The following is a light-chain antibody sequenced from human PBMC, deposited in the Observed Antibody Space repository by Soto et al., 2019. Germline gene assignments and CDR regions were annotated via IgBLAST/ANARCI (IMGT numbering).Light chain of an antibody. CDR1: QSVGSN. Sequence: EIVLTQSPATLSVSRGERATLSCRASQSVGSNSAWSQKKPGQAPSIIIFASSTRATGVPARFSGSGSGTEFSRTISCLHFEDFAVYYWQQYGCWPHTFGVGAKVEIE. CDR2: ASS. V-gene: IGKV3-15*01. CDR3: QQYGCWPHT. J-gene: IGKJ4*01.